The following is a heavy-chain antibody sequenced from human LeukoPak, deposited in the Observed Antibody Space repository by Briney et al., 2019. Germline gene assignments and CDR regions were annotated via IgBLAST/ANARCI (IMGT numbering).Heavy chain of an antibody. V-gene: IGHV3-30-3*01. CDR1: GFTFSTYA. CDR3: TREGCGATSCYTNDY. Sequence: GTSLRLSCAASGFTFSTYAIHWVRQTPGKGLEWVAVISYDGSNEYYADSVRGRFTISRDDSKSTTYLQMNSLETEDTAVYYCTREGCGATSCYTNDYWGQGTLVTVSS. CDR2: ISYDGSNE. D-gene: IGHD2-2*02. J-gene: IGHJ4*02.